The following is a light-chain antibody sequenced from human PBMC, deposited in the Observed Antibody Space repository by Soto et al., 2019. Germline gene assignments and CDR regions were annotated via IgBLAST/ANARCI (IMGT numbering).Light chain of an antibody. CDR2: DAS. CDR3: QQYYSYLT. Sequence: DIPMTQSPSSLSASVGDRVTITCQASQDISDSLIWYQQKPGTAPKLLIYDASNLQTGVPSRFSGSGFGTDFTFTISCLQSEDFATYYCQQYYSYLTFGQGTRLEIK. CDR1: QDISDS. J-gene: IGKJ5*01. V-gene: IGKV1-33*01.